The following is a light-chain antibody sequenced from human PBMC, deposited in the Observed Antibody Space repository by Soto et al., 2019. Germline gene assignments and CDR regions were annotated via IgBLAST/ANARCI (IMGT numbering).Light chain of an antibody. Sequence: IEMTQSPDTLSVSPGERATHSCRASQSVSSNLAWYQQKPGQVPRLLIYGASTRATGIPARFSGSGSGTEFTRTISSLQSEDFAVYYCQQYNNWPGTFGQGTKVDIK. CDR3: QQYNNWPGT. J-gene: IGKJ1*01. V-gene: IGKV3-15*01. CDR2: GAS. CDR1: QSVSSN.